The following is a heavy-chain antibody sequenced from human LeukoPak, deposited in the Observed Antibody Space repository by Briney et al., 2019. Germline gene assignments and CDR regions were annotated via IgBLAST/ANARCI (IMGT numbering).Heavy chain of an antibody. CDR1: GFTISSYY. D-gene: IGHD5-12*01. CDR2: IYTGGST. V-gene: IGHV4-4*07. J-gene: IGHJ6*03. Sequence: SESLSLTCTASGFTISSYYWSWIRQPAGKGLEWIGRIYTGGSTNYNPSLKSRVTMSVDTSKNQFSLKLSSLTAADTAVYYCARDSGYDSGYYYYYMDVWGKGTTVTISS. CDR3: ARDSGYDSGYYYYYMDV.